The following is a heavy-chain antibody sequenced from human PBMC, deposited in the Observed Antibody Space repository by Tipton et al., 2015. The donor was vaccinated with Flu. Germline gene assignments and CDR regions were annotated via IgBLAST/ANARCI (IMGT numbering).Heavy chain of an antibody. CDR1: GDSISSDYY. CDR3: ARGYDFYNGWYYFDY. V-gene: IGHV4-38-2*02. J-gene: IGHJ4*02. D-gene: IGHD5-12*01. Sequence: TLSLTCTISGDSISSDYYWGWIRQPPGKGLEWIANIFRTGNTYRNPSFKRRVTISVDTSKNQFSLKLTSVTAADTSAYYCARGYDFYNGWYYFDYWGQGVLVTVSS. CDR2: IFRTGNT.